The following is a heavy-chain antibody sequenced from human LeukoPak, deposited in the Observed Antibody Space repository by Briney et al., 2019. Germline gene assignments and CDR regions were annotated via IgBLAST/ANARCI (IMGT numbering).Heavy chain of an antibody. D-gene: IGHD3-22*01. CDR3: AKVPLDYYDSSGYFCDY. V-gene: IGHV3-23*01. J-gene: IGHJ4*02. CDR2: ISGSGGST. CDR1: GFTFSSYA. Sequence: GGSLRLSCAASGFTFSSYAMSWVRQAPGKGLEWVSAISGSGGSTYYADSAKGRFTISRDNSKNTLYLQMNSLRAEDTAVYYCAKVPLDYYDSSGYFCDYWGQGTLVTVSS.